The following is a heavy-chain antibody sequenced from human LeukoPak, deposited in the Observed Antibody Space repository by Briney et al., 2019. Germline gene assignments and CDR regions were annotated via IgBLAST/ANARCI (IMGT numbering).Heavy chain of an antibody. V-gene: IGHV3-48*04. J-gene: IGHJ4*02. CDR3: ARDHKDWGVFDY. D-gene: IGHD7-27*01. CDR2: ITPSSSTI. Sequence: GGSLRLSCAASGLTFSRSSMNWVRQAPGKGLEWVSYITPSSSTIYYADSVKGRFTISRDNAKNSLYLQMNSLRAEDTAVYYCARDHKDWGVFDYWGQGTLVTVSS. CDR1: GLTFSRSS.